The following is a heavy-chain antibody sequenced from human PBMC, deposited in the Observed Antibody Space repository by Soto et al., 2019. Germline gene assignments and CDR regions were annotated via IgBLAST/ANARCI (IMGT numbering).Heavy chain of an antibody. CDR3: ARSLQYIGSGSYYTADYYGMDV. Sequence: ISWKGSVYSFASYWITWVRQMPGKGLEWMGRIDPSDSYTNYSPSFQGHVPISADKSISTAYLQWSSLKASDTAMYYCARSLQYIGSGSYYTADYYGMDVWGQGTTVTVS. V-gene: IGHV5-10-1*01. D-gene: IGHD3-10*01. J-gene: IGHJ6*02. CDR1: VYSFASYW. CDR2: IDPSDSYT.